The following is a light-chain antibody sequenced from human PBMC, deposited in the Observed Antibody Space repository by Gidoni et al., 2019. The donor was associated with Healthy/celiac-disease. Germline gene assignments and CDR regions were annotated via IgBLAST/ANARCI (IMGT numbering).Light chain of an antibody. J-gene: IGKJ4*01. Sequence: EIVLKQSPATLSLSPGERATLSCGASQSGSSSYLAWYQQRPGRAPRLLIYDASRRATGIPDRFSGSGSGTDFTLTISRLEPEDFAVYYCQQYGSSPLTFGGGTKVEIK. CDR1: QSGSSSY. V-gene: IGKV3D-20*01. CDR2: DAS. CDR3: QQYGSSPLT.